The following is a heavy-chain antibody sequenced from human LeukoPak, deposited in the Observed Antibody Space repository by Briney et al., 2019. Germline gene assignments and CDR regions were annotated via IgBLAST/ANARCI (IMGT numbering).Heavy chain of an antibody. Sequence: ASVKVSCKASGYTFTSYDINWVRQAPGQGLEWMGWISAYNGNTNYAQKLQGRVTMTTDTSTSTAYMELRSLRSDDTAVYYCARDSAAAGSFDYWGQGTLVTVSS. CDR3: ARDSAAAGSFDY. CDR1: GYTFTSYD. CDR2: ISAYNGNT. D-gene: IGHD6-13*01. V-gene: IGHV1-18*01. J-gene: IGHJ4*02.